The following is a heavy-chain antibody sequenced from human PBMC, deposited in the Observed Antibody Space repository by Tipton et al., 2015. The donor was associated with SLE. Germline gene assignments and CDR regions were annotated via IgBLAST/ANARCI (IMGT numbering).Heavy chain of an antibody. D-gene: IGHD4-23*01. J-gene: IGHJ2*01. Sequence: SLRLSCAASGFTFSSYEMNWVRQAPGKGLEWVSYISSSGSTIYYADSVKGRFTISRDNAKNSLYLQMNSLRAEDTAVYYCARESAGGKGYFDLWGRGTLVTVSS. CDR1: GFTFSSYE. CDR3: ARESAGGKGYFDL. CDR2: ISSSGSTI. V-gene: IGHV3-48*03.